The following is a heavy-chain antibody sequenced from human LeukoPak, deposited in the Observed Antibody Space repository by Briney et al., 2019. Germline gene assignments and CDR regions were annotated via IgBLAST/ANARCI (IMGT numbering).Heavy chain of an antibody. CDR2: IYYSGST. CDR1: GGSISSYY. V-gene: IGHV4-59*01. Sequence: SSETLSLTCTVSGGSISSYYWSWIRQPPGKGLEWIGYIYYSGSTNYNPSLKSRVTISVDTSKNQFSLKLSSVTAADTAVYYCARSVYWFDPWGQGTLVTVSS. CDR3: ARSVYWFDP. J-gene: IGHJ5*02.